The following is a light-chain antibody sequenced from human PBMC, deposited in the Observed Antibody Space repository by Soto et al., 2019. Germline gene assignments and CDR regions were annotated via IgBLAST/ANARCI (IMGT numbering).Light chain of an antibody. CDR1: QSVSSY. J-gene: IGKJ5*01. CDR3: QQRSNWPLIT. Sequence: EIVLTQSPATLSLSPWERATLSCRASQSVSSYLAWYQQKPGQAPRLLIYDASNRATGIPARFSGSGSGTDFTLIISSLEPEDFAVYYCQQRSNWPLITFGQGTRLEIK. CDR2: DAS. V-gene: IGKV3-11*01.